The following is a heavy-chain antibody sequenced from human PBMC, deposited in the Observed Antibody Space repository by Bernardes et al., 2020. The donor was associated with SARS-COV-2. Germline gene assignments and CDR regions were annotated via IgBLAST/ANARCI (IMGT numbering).Heavy chain of an antibody. J-gene: IGHJ6*02. D-gene: IGHD4-17*01. V-gene: IGHV3-30*03. CDR2: ISYDGENK. CDR1: GLPFSSFG. CDR3: ARPKNGDYIQPYYYYYGMDV. Sequence: GGSLRLSCAVSGLPFSSFGFQWVRQAPGKGLEWVAIISYDGENKYYADSVQGRFVISRDNSKTTLYLQMNSLRPEDTAVYYCARPKNGDYIQPYYYYYGMDVWGQGTTVTVSS.